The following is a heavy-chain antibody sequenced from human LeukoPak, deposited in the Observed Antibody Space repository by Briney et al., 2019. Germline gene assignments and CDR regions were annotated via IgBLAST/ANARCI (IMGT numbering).Heavy chain of an antibody. CDR3: ARVKRGYSGYDYYYYYMDV. D-gene: IGHD5-12*01. CDR1: GGSFSGYY. Sequence: PSETLSLTCAVYGGSFSGYYWSWIRQPPGKGLEWIGYIYYSGSTNYNPSLKSRVTISVDTSKNQFSLKLSSVTAADTAVYYCARVKRGYSGYDYYYYYMDVWGKGTTVTVSS. CDR2: IYYSGST. V-gene: IGHV4-59*01. J-gene: IGHJ6*03.